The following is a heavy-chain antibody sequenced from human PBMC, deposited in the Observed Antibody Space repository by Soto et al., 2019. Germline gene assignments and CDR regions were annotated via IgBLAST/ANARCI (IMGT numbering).Heavy chain of an antibody. V-gene: IGHV1-69*01. CDR2: IIPIFGRT. Sequence: QVQLVQSGAEVKKPGSSVRVSCRASGGTLSNYAISWVRQAPGEGLEWMGGIIPIFGRTNYAQKFQGRVMITGDESTSTAYMELSSLRSEDTAVYYCARDHENQWLALSYYFYGMDVWGQGTTVTV. D-gene: IGHD6-19*01. CDR1: GGTLSNYA. CDR3: ARDHENQWLALSYYFYGMDV. J-gene: IGHJ6*02.